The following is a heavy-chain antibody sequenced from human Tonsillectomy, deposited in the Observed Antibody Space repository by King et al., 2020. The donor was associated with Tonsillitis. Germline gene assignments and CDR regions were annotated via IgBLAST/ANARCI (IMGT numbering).Heavy chain of an antibody. Sequence: VQLVESGGGLVQPGRSLRLSCAASGFTFDDYAMHWVRQAPGKGLEWVSGISWNSNTIGYADSVKGRFNISRDTAKNSLYMQMNSLRAEDTALYYCAKDYSYDSSGYPPGAFDIWGQGTMVTVSS. CDR3: AKDYSYDSSGYPPGAFDI. D-gene: IGHD3-22*01. V-gene: IGHV3-9*01. CDR2: ISWNSNTI. J-gene: IGHJ3*02. CDR1: GFTFDDYA.